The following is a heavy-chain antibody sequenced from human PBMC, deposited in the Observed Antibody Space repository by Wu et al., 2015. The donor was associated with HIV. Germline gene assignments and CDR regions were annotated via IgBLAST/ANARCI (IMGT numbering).Heavy chain of an antibody. V-gene: IGHV1-58*02. CDR1: GFTFENSA. Sequence: QLVQSGPEVKKPGTSVKVSCKASGFTFENSAIQWVRQTRGQRPDWIGWIVVGGGNTNYAQKFQERVTITRDMSTSTVYMQLSSLRSEDTAVYYCAASVAATAHGAFDIWGRRDNGHRLF. J-gene: IGHJ3*02. D-gene: IGHD6-13*01. CDR2: IVVGGGNT. CDR3: AASVAATAHGAFDI.